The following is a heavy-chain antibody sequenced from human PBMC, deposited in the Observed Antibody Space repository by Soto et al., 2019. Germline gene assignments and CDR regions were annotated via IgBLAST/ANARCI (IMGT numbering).Heavy chain of an antibody. Sequence: EVQLVESGGGLVQPGGSLRLSCAASGFTFSSYSMNWVRQAPGKGLEWVSYISSSSSTIYYADSVKGRFTISRDNAKNSLYLQMNSLRAEDTAVYYCARDERGDCSSTSCYDAFDIWGQGTMVTVSS. J-gene: IGHJ3*02. V-gene: IGHV3-48*01. CDR1: GFTFSSYS. CDR3: ARDERGDCSSTSCYDAFDI. CDR2: ISSSSSTI. D-gene: IGHD2-2*01.